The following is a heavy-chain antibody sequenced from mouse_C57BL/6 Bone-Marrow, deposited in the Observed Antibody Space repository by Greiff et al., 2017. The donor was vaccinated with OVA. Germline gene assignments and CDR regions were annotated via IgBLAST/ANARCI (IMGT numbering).Heavy chain of an antibody. CDR2: VYPYNGGT. CDR1: GFTFTDYY. CDR3: ASRRGDYYGSSPYWYFDV. Sequence: VQLQQSGPVLVKPGPSVKISCKASGFTFTDYYMHWVKQSHGKSLEWIGLVYPYNGGTSYNQKFKGKATLTVDTSSSTAYMELNSLTSEDSAVYYCASRRGDYYGSSPYWYFDVWGTGTTVTVSS. D-gene: IGHD1-1*01. J-gene: IGHJ1*03. V-gene: IGHV1-36*01.